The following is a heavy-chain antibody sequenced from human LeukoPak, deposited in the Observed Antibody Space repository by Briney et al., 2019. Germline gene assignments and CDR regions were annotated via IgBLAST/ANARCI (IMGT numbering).Heavy chain of an antibody. Sequence: SETLSLTCTVSGGSISSSDYYWGWIRQPPGKGLEWIGSIYYSGNTYYNPSLKSRVTISVDTSKNQFSLRLSFVTAVDTAVYYCARYPTAMVSFDYWGQGTLVTVSS. CDR3: ARYPTAMVSFDY. CDR1: GGSISSSDYY. V-gene: IGHV4-39*01. J-gene: IGHJ4*02. CDR2: IYYSGNT. D-gene: IGHD5-18*01.